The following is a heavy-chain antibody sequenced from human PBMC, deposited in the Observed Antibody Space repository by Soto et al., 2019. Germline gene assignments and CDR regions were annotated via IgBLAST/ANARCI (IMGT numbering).Heavy chain of an antibody. CDR3: ASRYYYGSGSYFPHAFDI. J-gene: IGHJ3*02. Sequence: GGSLRLSCAASGFTFSSYAMSWVRQAPGKGLEWVSAISGSGGSTYYADSVKGRFTISRDNSKNTLYLQMNSLRAEDTAVYYCASRYYYGSGSYFPHAFDIWGQGTMVTVSS. CDR2: ISGSGGST. D-gene: IGHD3-10*01. V-gene: IGHV3-23*01. CDR1: GFTFSSYA.